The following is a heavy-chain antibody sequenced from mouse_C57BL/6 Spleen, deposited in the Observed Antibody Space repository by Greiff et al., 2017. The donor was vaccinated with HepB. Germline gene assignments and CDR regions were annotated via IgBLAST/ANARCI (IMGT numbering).Heavy chain of an antibody. D-gene: IGHD1-1*01. CDR1: GFTFSSYA. V-gene: IGHV5-9-1*02. Sequence: EVMLVESGEGLVKPGGSLKLSCAASGFTFSSYAMSWVRQTPEKRLEWVAYISSGGDYIYYADTVKGRFTISRDNARNTLYLQMSSLKSEDTAMYYCTRDTTTVVFDYWGQGTTLTVSS. CDR3: TRDTTTVVFDY. J-gene: IGHJ2*01. CDR2: ISSGGDYI.